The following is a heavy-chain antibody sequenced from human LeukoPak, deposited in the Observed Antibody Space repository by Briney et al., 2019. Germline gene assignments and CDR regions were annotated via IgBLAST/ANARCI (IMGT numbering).Heavy chain of an antibody. D-gene: IGHD1-20*01. V-gene: IGHV3-74*01. CDR1: GFRFSSYW. CDR2: ISSDGGTT. J-gene: IGHJ4*02. Sequence: GGSLRLYCAASGFRFSSYWMHWVRQAPGKGLVWVSRISSDGGTTNYADSVKGRFTITRDNAKNTLYLQMNSLRAEDTAVYYCARVLYSWNDVVDYWGQGTLVTVSS. CDR3: ARVLYSWNDVVDY.